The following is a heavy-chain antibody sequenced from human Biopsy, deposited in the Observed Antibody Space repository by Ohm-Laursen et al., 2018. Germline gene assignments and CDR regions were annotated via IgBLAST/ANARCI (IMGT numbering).Heavy chain of an antibody. J-gene: IGHJ3*02. Sequence: GTLSLTCTVTDKSINKYYWSWLRQPAGKGLEYIGRILFSGDTNPDYNPSLKSRVTMSVDTSKNQFSLRLSSVTAADTAVYYCARHIGSSWEWAFGIWGRGTMVTVSS. V-gene: IGHV4-4*07. D-gene: IGHD6-13*01. CDR2: ILFSGDT. CDR3: ARHIGSSWEWAFGI. CDR1: DKSINKYY.